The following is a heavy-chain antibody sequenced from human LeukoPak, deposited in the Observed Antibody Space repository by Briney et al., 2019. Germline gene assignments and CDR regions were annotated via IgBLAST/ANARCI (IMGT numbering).Heavy chain of an antibody. V-gene: IGHV4-34*01. Sequence: PSETLSLTCAVYGGSLSGYYWSWFRQPPGKGLEWIGEMHYTGATNYSPSLKSRVTISAGTSKNQFSLKVNSVTAADTAVYYRARGVTLYYYFDLWGRGTLVTVSS. CDR3: ARGVTLYYYFDL. D-gene: IGHD4-23*01. J-gene: IGHJ2*01. CDR1: GGSLSGYY. CDR2: MHYTGAT.